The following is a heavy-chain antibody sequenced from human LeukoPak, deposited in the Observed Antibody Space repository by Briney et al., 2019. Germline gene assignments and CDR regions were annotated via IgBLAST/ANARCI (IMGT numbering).Heavy chain of an antibody. CDR1: GGSISSYY. CDR3: ARQAYDSSGYDWYFDL. V-gene: IGHV4-59*08. D-gene: IGHD3-22*01. Sequence: PSETLSLTCTVSGGSISSYYWSWIRQPPGKGLEWIGYIYYSGSTNYNPSLKSRVTISVDTSKNQFSLKLSSVTAADTAVYYCARQAYDSSGYDWYFDLWGRGTLVTVSS. J-gene: IGHJ2*01. CDR2: IYYSGST.